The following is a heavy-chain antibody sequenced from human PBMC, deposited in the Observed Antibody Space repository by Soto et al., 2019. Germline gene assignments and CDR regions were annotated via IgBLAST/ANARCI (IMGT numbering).Heavy chain of an antibody. V-gene: IGHV1-69*19. Sequence: QVQLVQSGAEMKKPGSSVKVSCQSSGGTFNTYAMNWVRQAPGQGPEWMGDISPMFGAANYAPKFQGRVTITADECTGTSYMQLSSLTSEDTALYFWAREVQFHTPAFVYWGQGTLVTVSS. CDR1: GGTFNTYA. J-gene: IGHJ4*02. CDR2: ISPMFGAA. CDR3: AREVQFHTPAFVY.